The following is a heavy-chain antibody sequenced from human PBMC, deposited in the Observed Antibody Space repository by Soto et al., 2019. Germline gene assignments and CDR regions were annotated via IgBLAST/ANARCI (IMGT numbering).Heavy chain of an antibody. Sequence: QVQLQQWGAGLLKPSETLSLNCAVTGGSLSGYYWSWIRQPPGKGLEWIGEVKDGGHTNYSPSLRGRVTISSDTSHNQFPLRLNSVTAADTGVYYCARGQEGVVATHWDQGSLVTVSS. CDR3: ARGQEGVVATH. CDR1: GGSLSGYY. D-gene: IGHD5-12*01. V-gene: IGHV4-34*01. CDR2: VKDGGHT. J-gene: IGHJ4*02.